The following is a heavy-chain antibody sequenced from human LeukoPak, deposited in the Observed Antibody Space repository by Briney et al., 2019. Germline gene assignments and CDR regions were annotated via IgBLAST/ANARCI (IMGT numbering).Heavy chain of an antibody. CDR2: IIPIFGTA. Sequence: ASVKVSCKASGYTFTTYDINWVRQAPGQGLEWKGVIIPIFGTANYAQKFQGRVTITADESTSTAYMELSSLRSEDTAVYYCARGGLRFLEWLLYYWGQGTLVTVSS. D-gene: IGHD3-3*01. J-gene: IGHJ4*02. CDR1: GYTFTTYD. V-gene: IGHV1-69*13. CDR3: ARGGLRFLEWLLYY.